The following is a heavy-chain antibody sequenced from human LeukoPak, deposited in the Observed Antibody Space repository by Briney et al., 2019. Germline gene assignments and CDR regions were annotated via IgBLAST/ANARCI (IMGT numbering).Heavy chain of an antibody. CDR2: INHSGST. CDR1: GGSFSGYY. D-gene: IGHD2-21*01. V-gene: IGHV4-34*01. J-gene: IGHJ6*03. Sequence: SETLSLTCAVSGGSFSGYYWSWIRQPPGKGLEWIGEINHSGSTNYNPSLKSRVTISVDTSKNQFSLKLSSVTAADTAVYYCARVSTYPYYYYYMDVWGKGTTVTVSS. CDR3: ARVSTYPYYYYYMDV.